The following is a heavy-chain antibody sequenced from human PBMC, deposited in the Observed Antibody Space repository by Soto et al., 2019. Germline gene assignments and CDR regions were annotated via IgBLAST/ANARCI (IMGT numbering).Heavy chain of an antibody. J-gene: IGHJ6*04. CDR1: GYTFTSYA. CDR2: INAGNGNT. Sequence: ASVKVSCKASGYTFTSYAMHWVRQAPGQRLEWMGWINAGNGNTKYSQKFQGRVTITRDTSASTAYMELSSLRSEDTAVYYCATDMDYGGREAYYYCMDVWGKGTTVTVSS. CDR3: ATDMDYGGREAYYYCMDV. D-gene: IGHD2-15*01. V-gene: IGHV1-3*01.